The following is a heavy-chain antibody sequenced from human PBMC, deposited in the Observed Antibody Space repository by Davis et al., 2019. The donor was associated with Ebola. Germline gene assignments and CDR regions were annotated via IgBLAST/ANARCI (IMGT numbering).Heavy chain of an antibody. CDR2: ISSSSSYI. CDR1: GFTFSSYS. D-gene: IGHD2-15*01. Sequence: GESLKISCAASGFTFSSYSMNWVRQAPGKGLEWVSSISSSSSYIYYADSVKGRFTVSRDNAKNSLYLQMNSLRAEDTAVYYCARVRWPIKTLDNWGQGTLVTVSS. V-gene: IGHV3-21*01. CDR3: ARVRWPIKTLDN. J-gene: IGHJ4*02.